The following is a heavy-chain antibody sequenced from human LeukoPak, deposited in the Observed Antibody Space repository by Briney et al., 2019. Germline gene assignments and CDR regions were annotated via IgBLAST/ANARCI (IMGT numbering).Heavy chain of an antibody. CDR3: ARVSIGRYYFDN. J-gene: IGHJ4*02. CDR1: GFTFSSYW. V-gene: IGHV3-74*01. D-gene: IGHD6-19*01. CDR2: INPDGSTT. Sequence: GGSLRLSCAASGFTFSSYWMHWVRQAPGKGLVWVSRINPDGSTTSYADSVKGRFTISRDSAKNTLYLQMNSLRAEDTAVYYCARVSIGRYYFDNWGQGTPVTVS.